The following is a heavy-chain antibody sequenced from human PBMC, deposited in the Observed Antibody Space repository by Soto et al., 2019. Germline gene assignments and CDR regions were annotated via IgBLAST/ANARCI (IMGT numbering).Heavy chain of an antibody. Sequence: EVQLVESGGGLVQPGGSLKLSCAASGFTFSGSAMHWVRQASGKGLEWVGRIRSKANSYATAYAASVTGRFTISRDDSNHTAYLQMNSLKTEDTAVYYCTRSYDFWSGYPLDWGQGTLVTVSS. CDR2: IRSKANSYAT. J-gene: IGHJ4*02. CDR3: TRSYDFWSGYPLD. CDR1: GFTFSGSA. V-gene: IGHV3-73*02. D-gene: IGHD3-3*01.